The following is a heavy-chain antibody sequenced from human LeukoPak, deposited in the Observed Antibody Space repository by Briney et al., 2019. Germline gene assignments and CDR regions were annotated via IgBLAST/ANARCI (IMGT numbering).Heavy chain of an antibody. Sequence: GSLRLSCAASGFTFSSYGMHWVRQAPGKGLEWVAVISYDGSNKYYADSVKGRFTISRDNSKNTLYLQMNSLRAEDTAVYYCAKSDRVDIVATIIPQVDYWGQGTLVTVSS. CDR1: GFTFSSYG. D-gene: IGHD5-12*01. CDR3: AKSDRVDIVATIIPQVDY. V-gene: IGHV3-30*18. CDR2: ISYDGSNK. J-gene: IGHJ4*02.